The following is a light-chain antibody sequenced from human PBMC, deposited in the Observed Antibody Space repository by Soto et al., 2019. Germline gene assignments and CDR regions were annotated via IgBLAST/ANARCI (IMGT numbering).Light chain of an antibody. J-gene: IGLJ3*02. CDR1: SSDVGGYNL. V-gene: IGLV2-11*01. Sequence: QSALTQPRSVSGSPGQSVTISCTGTSSDVGGYNLVSWYQQHPGKAPKLMIYDVTKRPSGVPDRFSGSKSGNTASLTISGLQAEDEADYYCCSYAGSHTWVFGGGTKLTVL. CDR3: CSYAGSHTWV. CDR2: DVT.